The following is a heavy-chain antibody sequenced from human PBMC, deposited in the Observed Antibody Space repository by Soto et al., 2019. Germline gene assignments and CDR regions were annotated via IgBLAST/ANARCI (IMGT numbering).Heavy chain of an antibody. J-gene: IGHJ3*02. CDR3: ARAPTSLDGFDI. V-gene: IGHV3-23*01. CDR1: GFTFSSYA. Sequence: PGGSLRLSCAASGFTFSSYAMSWVRQAPGKGLEWVSVISGSGGRTNYADSVKGRFTISRDNSKNTLYVQMNSLRAEDTAVYYCARAPTSLDGFDIWGQGTMVTVSS. CDR2: ISGSGGRT.